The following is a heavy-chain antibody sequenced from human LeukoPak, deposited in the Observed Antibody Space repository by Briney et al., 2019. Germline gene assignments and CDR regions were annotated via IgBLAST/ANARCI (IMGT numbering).Heavy chain of an antibody. V-gene: IGHV4-34*01. CDR1: GAALSEYY. CDR2: VAHKGPTVYSPTLNR. D-gene: IGHD3-22*01. CDR3: VRQGTNSGYYLLDY. J-gene: IGHJ4*02. Sequence: PSETLSLTCAVYGAALSEYYWSWIRQSPGKGLEWIGEVAHKGPTVYSPTLNRKYNPSFKSRVTMSVDPWKNQFSLKLTSVTVADTATYYCVRQGTNSGYYLLDYWGQGHLVIVSS.